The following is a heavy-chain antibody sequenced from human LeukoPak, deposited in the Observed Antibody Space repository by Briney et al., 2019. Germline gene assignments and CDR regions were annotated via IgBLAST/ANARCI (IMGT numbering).Heavy chain of an antibody. CDR1: GFTFDDYA. V-gene: IGHV3-9*01. CDR3: AKDYCGGDCYSGWYFDL. J-gene: IGHJ2*01. CDR2: ISYNSDTI. D-gene: IGHD2-21*02. Sequence: GGSLRLSCAASGFTFDDYAMHWVRQAPGKGLEWVSGISYNSDTIAYADSVKGRFTISRDNAKNSLYLQMNRLRAEDTALYYCAKDYCGGDCYSGWYFDLWGRGTLVTVSS.